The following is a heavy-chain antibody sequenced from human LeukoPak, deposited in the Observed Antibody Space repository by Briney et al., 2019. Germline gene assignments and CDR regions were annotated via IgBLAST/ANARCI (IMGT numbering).Heavy chain of an antibody. CDR1: GYTFTGYY. J-gene: IGHJ4*02. CDR2: INPNSGGT. V-gene: IGHV1-2*04. D-gene: IGHD3-9*01. Sequence: ASVKVSCKASGYTFTGYYMHWVRQAPGQGLEWMGWINPNSGGTNYAQKFQGWVTMTRDTSISTAYMELSRLRSDDTAVYYCAKDPTGFDDWLLSPFDYWGQGTLVTVSS. CDR3: AKDPTGFDDWLLSPFDY.